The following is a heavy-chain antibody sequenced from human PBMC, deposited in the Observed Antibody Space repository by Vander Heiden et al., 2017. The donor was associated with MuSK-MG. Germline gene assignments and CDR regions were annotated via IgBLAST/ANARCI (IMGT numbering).Heavy chain of an antibody. CDR3: ASGGELPKGYYYYGMDV. CDR1: GYTFTSYC. D-gene: IGHD1-26*01. V-gene: IGHV1-46*03. Sequence: QVQLAQSGAEGKKPAVSVTASCKASGYTFTSYCMHWVRQAPGQGLEWMGLINPSGGSRSYAQKFQGRVTMTRDTSTSTVYMELSSLRSEDTAVYYCASGGELPKGYYYYGMDVWGQGTTVTVSS. J-gene: IGHJ6*02. CDR2: INPSGGSR.